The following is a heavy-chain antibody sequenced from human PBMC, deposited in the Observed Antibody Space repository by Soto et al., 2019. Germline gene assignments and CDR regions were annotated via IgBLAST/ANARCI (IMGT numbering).Heavy chain of an antibody. CDR3: AKDEGWRIQLWLGSYGLDV. CDR2: ISYEGSTQ. J-gene: IGHJ6*02. D-gene: IGHD5-18*01. V-gene: IGHV3-30*18. Sequence: QVHLEESGGGVVQPGRPLRLSCTASGFTFSGYGMHWVRQAPGKGLEWVAVISYEGSTQYYAESVKGRFTISRDNSKNTLYLQMNSLRLEDTGVYYCAKDEGWRIQLWLGSYGLDVWGHGTTVTVSS. CDR1: GFTFSGYG.